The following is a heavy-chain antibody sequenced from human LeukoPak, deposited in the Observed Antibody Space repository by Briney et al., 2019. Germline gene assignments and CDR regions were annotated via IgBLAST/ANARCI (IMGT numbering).Heavy chain of an antibody. CDR3: ATPLDYDSSGYYKN. V-gene: IGHV4-39*01. CDR1: GGSIGSSSYY. D-gene: IGHD3-22*01. J-gene: IGHJ4*02. CDR2: IYYSGST. Sequence: PSETLSLTCTVSGGSIGSSSYYWGWIRQPPGKGLEWIGSIYYSGSTYYNPSLKSRVTISVDTSKNQFSLKLSSVTAADTAVYYCATPLDYDSSGYYKNWGQGTLVTVSS.